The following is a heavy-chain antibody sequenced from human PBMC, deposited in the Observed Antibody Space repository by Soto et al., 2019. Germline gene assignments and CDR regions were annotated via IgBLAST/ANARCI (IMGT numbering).Heavy chain of an antibody. CDR2: IYWNDDN. V-gene: IGHV2-5*01. D-gene: IGHD3-22*01. CDR1: GFSLSTTGEV. J-gene: IGHJ4*02. CDR3: AHRSSLTLYGTSGYIFDY. Sequence: SGPTLVNPRQTLTLTCVFSGFSLSTTGEVVAWIRQPPGNALEWLALIYWNDDNRYSPSLKSRLTVTKDTSKNRVVLTMTNIDPVDTATYFCAHRSSLTLYGTSGYIFDYWGQG.